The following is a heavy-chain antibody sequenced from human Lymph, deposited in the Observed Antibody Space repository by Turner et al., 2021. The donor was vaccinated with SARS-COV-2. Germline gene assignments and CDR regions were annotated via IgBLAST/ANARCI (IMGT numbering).Heavy chain of an antibody. CDR1: GYTFTSYY. Sequence: LQLVQSAAVVKTPGASVNDSCKASGYTFTSYYNNWVRQATGHGLQWMGWINPNRGNSGYARKFQGRVTMTSNTSISTAYMELSSLRSEDTTVYYCARAAQVTVWFDPWGQGTLFTVSS. D-gene: IGHD2-15*01. V-gene: IGHV1-8*01. J-gene: IGHJ5*02. CDR2: INPNRGNS. CDR3: ARAAQVTVWFDP.